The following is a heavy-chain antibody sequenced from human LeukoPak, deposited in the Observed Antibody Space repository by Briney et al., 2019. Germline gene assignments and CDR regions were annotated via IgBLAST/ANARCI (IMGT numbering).Heavy chain of an antibody. CDR3: ATLRGGSRMAFDI. CDR2: IYYSGST. V-gene: IGHV4-59*08. CDR1: GGSISRYY. D-gene: IGHD3-16*01. Sequence: RPSETLSLTCTVSGGSISRYYWSWIRQPPGKGLEWIGYIYYSGSTNYNPSHKRRVIISVDTSKNQFSLKLSSVTAADTAVYYCATLRGGSRMAFDIWGQGTVVTVSS. J-gene: IGHJ3*02.